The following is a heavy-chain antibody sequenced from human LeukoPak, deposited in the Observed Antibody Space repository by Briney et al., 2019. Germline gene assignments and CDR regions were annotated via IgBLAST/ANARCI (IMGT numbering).Heavy chain of an antibody. V-gene: IGHV3-74*01. D-gene: IGHD3-9*01. Sequence: GGSLRLSCAASGFTFSSYWMHWVRQAPGKGLVWVSRINSEGRRTSYADSVKGRFTISRDNAKNTLYLQMNSLRAEDTAVYYCEGILTGPDYYYMDVWGKGTTVTVSS. J-gene: IGHJ6*03. CDR2: INSEGRRT. CDR1: GFTFSSYW. CDR3: EGILTGPDYYYMDV.